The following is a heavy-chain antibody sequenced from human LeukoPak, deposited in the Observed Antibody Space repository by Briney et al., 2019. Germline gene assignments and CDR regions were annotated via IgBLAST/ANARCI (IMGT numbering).Heavy chain of an antibody. CDR2: ISGSGGST. J-gene: IGHJ1*01. CDR3: AKGPTPSRFVGATTQYFQD. D-gene: IGHD1-26*01. V-gene: IGHV3-23*01. Sequence: GGSLRLSCAASGFTFSSYWMHWVRQAPGKRLEWVSGISGSGGSTFYADSVKGRFTISRDNSKSTLYLQMSSLRAEDTAVYYCAKGPTPSRFVGATTQYFQDWGQGTLVTVSS. CDR1: GFTFSSYW.